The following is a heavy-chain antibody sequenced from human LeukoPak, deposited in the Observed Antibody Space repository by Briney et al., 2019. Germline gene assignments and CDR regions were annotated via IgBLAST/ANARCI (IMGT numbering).Heavy chain of an antibody. D-gene: IGHD6-25*01. J-gene: IGHJ4*02. V-gene: IGHV4-59*01. Sequence: SETLSLTCTVSGGSISSYYWSWIRPPPGKGLEWIGYIYYSGTTNYNPSLKSRVTISVDTSKNQISLKLSSVTAADTAVYYCANEGAAGHWGQGTLVTVSS. CDR1: GGSISSYY. CDR2: IYYSGTT. CDR3: ANEGAAGH.